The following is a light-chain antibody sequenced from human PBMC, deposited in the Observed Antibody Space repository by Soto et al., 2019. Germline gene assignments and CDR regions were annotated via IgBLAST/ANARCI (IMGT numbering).Light chain of an antibody. J-gene: IGLJ2*01. CDR1: SSNIGSKY. CDR3: AAWDAGVSGPA. Sequence: QSVLTQPPSASGTPGQRVTISCSGSSSNIGSKYVYWYQQLPGTAPKLLMYRNNQWPSGVPDRFSGSKSGTPGSLAISGLRSEDEADYYCAAWDAGVSGPAFGGGTKVTVL. CDR2: RNN. V-gene: IGLV1-47*01.